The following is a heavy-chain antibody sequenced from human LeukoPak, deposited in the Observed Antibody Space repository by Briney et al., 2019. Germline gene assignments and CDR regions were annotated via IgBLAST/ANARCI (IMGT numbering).Heavy chain of an antibody. J-gene: IGHJ4*02. CDR3: AKSSGYSYGLNY. V-gene: IGHV3-30*02. CDR1: GFTFSSYG. CDR2: IRYDGSNK. D-gene: IGHD5-18*01. Sequence: GGSLRLSCAVSGFTFSSYGMHWVRQAPGKGLEWVAFIRYDGSNKYYADSVKGRFTISRDSSKNTLYLQMNSLRAEDTAMYYCAKSSGYSYGLNYWGQGTLVTVSS.